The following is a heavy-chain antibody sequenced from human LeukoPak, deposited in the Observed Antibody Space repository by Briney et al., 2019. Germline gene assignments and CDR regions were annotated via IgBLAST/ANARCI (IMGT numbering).Heavy chain of an antibody. CDR2: INARGDT. CDR3: ARGQVPAARGHNWFDP. J-gene: IGHJ5*02. V-gene: IGHV4-34*01. CDR1: GWSFNDYY. Sequence: KPSETLSLTCAVYGWSFNDYYWNWIRQPPGKGLEWIGEINARGDTNYNPSPKSRVTISVDTSKNQFSLSLSSMSASDTAVYYCARGQVPAARGHNWFDPWGQGTLVTVSS. D-gene: IGHD2-2*01.